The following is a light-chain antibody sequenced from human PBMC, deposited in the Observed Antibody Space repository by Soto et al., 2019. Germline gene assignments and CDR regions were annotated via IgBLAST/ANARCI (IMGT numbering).Light chain of an antibody. CDR3: QQSYSTPT. V-gene: IGKV1-39*01. CDR1: QSISSY. J-gene: IGKJ4*01. Sequence: DIQMTQSPSSLSASVGYRVTITCRASQSISSYLNWYQQKPGKAPKLLIYAASSLQSGVPSRFSGSGYGTDFTLTISSLQPEDFATYYCQQSYSTPTFGGGTKVDIK. CDR2: AAS.